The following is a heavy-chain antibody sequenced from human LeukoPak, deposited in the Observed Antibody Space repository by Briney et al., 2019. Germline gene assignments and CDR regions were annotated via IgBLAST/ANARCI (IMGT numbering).Heavy chain of an antibody. D-gene: IGHD3-3*01. Sequence: SETLSLTCAVYGGSFSGYYWSWIRQPPGKGLEWIGEINHSGSTNYNPSLKSRVTTSVDTSKNQFSLKLSSVTAADTAVYYCRGEGYDFWSGYSPFDYWGQGTLVTVSS. CDR3: RGEGYDFWSGYSPFDY. CDR1: GGSFSGYY. J-gene: IGHJ4*02. V-gene: IGHV4-34*01. CDR2: INHSGST.